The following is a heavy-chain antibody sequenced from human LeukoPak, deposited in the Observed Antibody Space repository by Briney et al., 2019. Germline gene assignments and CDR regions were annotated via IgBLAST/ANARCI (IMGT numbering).Heavy chain of an antibody. J-gene: IGHJ6*03. Sequence: PGGSLRLSCAAFGFTLSDYYMSWIRQAPGRGLEWLSYISNSGSTIYYADSVKGRFTISRDNAKNSLYLQMNGLRAEDTAAYYCARGILTGYYYYYYMDVWGKGTTVTVSS. V-gene: IGHV3-11*04. CDR3: ARGILTGYYYYYYMDV. D-gene: IGHD3-9*01. CDR2: ISNSGSTI. CDR1: GFTLSDYY.